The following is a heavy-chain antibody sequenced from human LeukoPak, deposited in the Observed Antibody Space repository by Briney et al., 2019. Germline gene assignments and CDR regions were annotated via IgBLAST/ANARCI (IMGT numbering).Heavy chain of an antibody. CDR3: ARGVQVWLMSQRYFDS. D-gene: IGHD3-10*01. Sequence: SETLSLTCTVSGGSISSYYWSWIRQPPRKGLEWIGYIYYSGSTNYNPSLKSRVTISVDTSKNQFSLKLSSVTAADTAVYYCARGVQVWLMSQRYFDSWGQGTLVTVSS. J-gene: IGHJ4*02. CDR1: GGSISSYY. V-gene: IGHV4-59*08. CDR2: IYYSGST.